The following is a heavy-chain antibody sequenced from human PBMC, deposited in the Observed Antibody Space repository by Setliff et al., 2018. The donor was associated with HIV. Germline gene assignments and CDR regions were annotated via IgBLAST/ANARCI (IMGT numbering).Heavy chain of an antibody. V-gene: IGHV1-69*13. CDR2: IIPVFGTA. CDR1: GGALSTYA. Sequence: SVKVSCKASGGALSTYAINWVRQAPGQGLEWVGGIIPVFGTASYAQKLEGRVTITADESTSTAYMELSGLSSEDTAVYYCARAAYYDSRDFSDYYYMDVWGTG. CDR3: ARAAYYDSRDFSDYYYMDV. J-gene: IGHJ6*03. D-gene: IGHD3-22*01.